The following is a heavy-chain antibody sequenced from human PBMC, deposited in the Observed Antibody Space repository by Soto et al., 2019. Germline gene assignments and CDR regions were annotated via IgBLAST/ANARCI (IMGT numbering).Heavy chain of an antibody. Sequence: ASVKVSCKASGYTFTNYYMHWVRQAPGQGLEWMGIIYPSGGSTRNAQKFQGRVTMTRDTSTSTVYMELSSLRSEDTAVYYCARDFSGPMDYWGRGTLVTVFS. J-gene: IGHJ4*02. V-gene: IGHV1-46*01. CDR1: GYTFTNYY. D-gene: IGHD3-10*01. CDR2: IYPSGGST. CDR3: ARDFSGPMDY.